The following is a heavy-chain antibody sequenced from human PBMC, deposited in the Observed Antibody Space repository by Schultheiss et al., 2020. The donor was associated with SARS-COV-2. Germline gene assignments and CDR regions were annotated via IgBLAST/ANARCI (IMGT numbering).Heavy chain of an antibody. CDR3: ARTSTYNWNDVVFWYYFDY. J-gene: IGHJ4*02. CDR1: GGSVSSGSYY. Sequence: SQTLSLTCTVSGGSVSSGSYYWSWIRQPPGKGLEWIGYIYHSGSTYYNPSLKSRVTISVDTSKNQFSLKLSSVTAADTAVYYCARTSTYNWNDVVFWYYFDYWGQGTLVTVSS. D-gene: IGHD1-20*01. V-gene: IGHV4-61*01. CDR2: IYHSGST.